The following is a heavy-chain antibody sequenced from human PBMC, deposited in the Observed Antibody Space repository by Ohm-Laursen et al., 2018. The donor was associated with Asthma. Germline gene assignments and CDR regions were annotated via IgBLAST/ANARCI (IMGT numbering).Heavy chain of an antibody. D-gene: IGHD5-18*01. V-gene: IGHV3-30-3*01. CDR2: ISYDGSNK. J-gene: IGHJ3*02. Sequence: SLRLSCAASRFTFSSYAMHWVRQAPGKGLEWVAVISYDGSNKYYADSVKGRFTISRDNSKNTLYLQMNSLRAEDTAVYYCARDRGYSYGTDAFDIWGQGIMVTVSS. CDR1: RFTFSSYA. CDR3: ARDRGYSYGTDAFDI.